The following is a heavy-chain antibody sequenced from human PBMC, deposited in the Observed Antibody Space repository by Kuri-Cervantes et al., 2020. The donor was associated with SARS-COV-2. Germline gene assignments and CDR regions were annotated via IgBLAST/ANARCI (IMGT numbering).Heavy chain of an antibody. CDR1: GFTFSSYS. CDR2: ISSSSSTI. CDR3: ARDPTVVPTDAFDI. V-gene: IGHV3-48*02. Sequence: GESLKISCAASGFTFSSYSMNWVRQAPGKGLEWVSYISSSSSTIYYADSVKGRFTISRVNAKNSLYLQMNSLRDEDTAVYYCARDPTVVPTDAFDIWGQGTMVTVSS. D-gene: IGHD4-23*01. J-gene: IGHJ3*02.